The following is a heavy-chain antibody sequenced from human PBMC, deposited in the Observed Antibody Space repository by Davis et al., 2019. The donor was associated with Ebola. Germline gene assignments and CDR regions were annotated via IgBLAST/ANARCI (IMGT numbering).Heavy chain of an antibody. CDR2: IKTNVDGGTV. Sequence: GGSLRLSCVASGFTFSNAWMAWVRQAPGKGLEWVGRIKTNVDGGTVAYAAPVKGRFTISRDDAQQTLYLEMNSLKTEDTAVYYCTTDPGRMITFGGVVNHYGMDVWGKGTTVTVSS. V-gene: IGHV3-15*01. D-gene: IGHD3-16*01. CDR1: GFTFSNAW. CDR3: TTDPGRMITFGGVVNHYGMDV. J-gene: IGHJ6*04.